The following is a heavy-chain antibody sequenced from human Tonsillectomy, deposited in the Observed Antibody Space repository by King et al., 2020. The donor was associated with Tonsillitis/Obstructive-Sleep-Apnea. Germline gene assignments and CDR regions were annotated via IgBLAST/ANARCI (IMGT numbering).Heavy chain of an antibody. V-gene: IGHV3-20*03. CDR2: INWNGGST. D-gene: IGHD3-10*01. J-gene: IGHJ4*02. CDR3: ARDYGSGSYLSVHSDY. Sequence: VQLVESGGGEVRPGGSLRLSFAASGFTFDDYGMSWVRQAPGKGLEWVSGINWNGGSTGYADSVKGRFTISRDNAKNSLYLQMNSLRAEDTALYYCARDYGSGSYLSVHSDYWGQGTLVTVSS. CDR1: GFTFDDYG.